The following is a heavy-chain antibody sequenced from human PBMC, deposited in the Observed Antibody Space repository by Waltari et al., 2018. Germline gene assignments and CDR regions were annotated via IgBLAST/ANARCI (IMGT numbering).Heavy chain of an antibody. CDR1: GFTFSSYW. CDR3: ARDGGGYSSSPRNFDY. CDR2: IKQDGSEK. Sequence: EVQLVESGGGLVQPGGSLRLSCAASGFTFSSYWMSWVRQAPGKGLGWVANIKQDGSEKYYVDSVKGRFTISRDNAKNSLYLQMNSLRAEDTAVYYCARDGGGYSSSPRNFDYWGQGTLVTVSS. V-gene: IGHV3-7*01. J-gene: IGHJ4*02. D-gene: IGHD6-6*01.